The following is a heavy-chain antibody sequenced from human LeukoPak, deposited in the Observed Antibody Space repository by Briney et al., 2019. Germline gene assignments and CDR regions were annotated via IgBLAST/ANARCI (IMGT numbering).Heavy chain of an antibody. V-gene: IGHV1-2*02. CDR2: INPNSGVT. Sequence: ASVNVSCKASGYNFKGYYMNWVRQAPGQGLEWMGWINPNSGVTKYAERFQGRVTMTKETSINTVYMEMSSLGFDDTAVYYCAKDGPSPIVGASSDNWGQGTLVTVSS. J-gene: IGHJ4*02. CDR3: AKDGPSPIVGASSDN. CDR1: GYNFKGYY. D-gene: IGHD1-26*01.